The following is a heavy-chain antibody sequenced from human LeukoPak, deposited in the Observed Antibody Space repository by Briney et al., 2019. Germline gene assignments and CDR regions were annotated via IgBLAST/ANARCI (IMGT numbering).Heavy chain of an antibody. Sequence: GGSLRLSCAASGFTFSSYTMSWVRQAPGKGLEWVSSINSRSSYIYYADSLKGRFTVSRDNAKNSLYLQMNSLRAEDTAVYYCARDLGPDYWGQGTLVTVSS. CDR3: ARDLGPDY. CDR2: INSRSSYI. J-gene: IGHJ4*02. V-gene: IGHV3-21*01. CDR1: GFTFSSYT.